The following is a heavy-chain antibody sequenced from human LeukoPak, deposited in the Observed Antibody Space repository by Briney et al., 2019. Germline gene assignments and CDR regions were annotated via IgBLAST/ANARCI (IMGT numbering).Heavy chain of an antibody. J-gene: IGHJ4*02. CDR1: GGSISSSSYY. CDR3: ARMYSSGWYFDY. D-gene: IGHD6-19*01. Sequence: SETLSLTCTVSGGSISSSSYYWGWIRQPPGKGLEWTGSIYYSGSTYYNPSLKSRVTISVDTSKNQFSLKLSSVTAADTAVYYCARMYSSGWYFDYWGQGTLVTVSS. CDR2: IYYSGST. V-gene: IGHV4-39*07.